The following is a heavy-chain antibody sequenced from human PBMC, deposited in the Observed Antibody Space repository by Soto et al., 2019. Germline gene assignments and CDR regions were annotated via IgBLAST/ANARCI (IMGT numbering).Heavy chain of an antibody. V-gene: IGHV1-69*13. D-gene: IGHD3-22*01. Sequence: GASVQVSCKASGGTFSSYAISWVRQAPGQGLEWMGGIIPIFGTANYAQKFQGRVTITADESTSTAYMELSSLRSEDTAVYYCARGEYYYDSSGPKGPYYYYYYGMDVWGQGTTGTVSS. J-gene: IGHJ6*02. CDR3: ARGEYYYDSSGPKGPYYYYYYGMDV. CDR2: IIPIFGTA. CDR1: GGTFSSYA.